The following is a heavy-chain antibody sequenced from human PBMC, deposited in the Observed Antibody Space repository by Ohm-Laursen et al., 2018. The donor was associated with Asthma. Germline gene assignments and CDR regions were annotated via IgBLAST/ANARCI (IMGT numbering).Heavy chain of an antibody. V-gene: IGHV3-23*01. CDR1: GFTFSSYA. CDR2: ITGSTGGT. D-gene: IGHD6-19*01. CDR3: ARGTALNSGWPYYFDY. J-gene: IGHJ4*02. Sequence: SLRLSCTASGFTFSSYAMSWVRQAPGKGLEWVSAITGSTGGTFYADSVKGRFTISRDNSKNTLSLQMNSLRADDTAVYYCARGTALNSGWPYYFDYWGQGTLVTVSS.